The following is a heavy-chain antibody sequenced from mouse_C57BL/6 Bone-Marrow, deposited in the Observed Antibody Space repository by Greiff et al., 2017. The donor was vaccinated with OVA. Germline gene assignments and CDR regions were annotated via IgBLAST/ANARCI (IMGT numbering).Heavy chain of an antibody. CDR1: GYAFSSYW. CDR3: AGKIYYGKGYYAMDY. J-gene: IGHJ4*01. Sequence: VQLQQSGAELVKPGASVKISCKASGYAFSSYWMNWVKQRPGKGLEWIGQIYPGDGDTNYNGKFKGKATLTADKSSSTAYMQLSSLTSEDSAVYFCAGKIYYGKGYYAMDYWGQGTSVTVSS. V-gene: IGHV1-80*01. D-gene: IGHD2-1*01. CDR2: IYPGDGDT.